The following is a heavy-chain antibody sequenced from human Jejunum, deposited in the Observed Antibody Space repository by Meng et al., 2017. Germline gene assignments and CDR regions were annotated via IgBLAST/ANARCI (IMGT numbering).Heavy chain of an antibody. CDR3: ARHEVDFDN. CDR1: GGSISGYF. CDR2: FTRGGTT. D-gene: IGHD1-26*01. J-gene: IGHJ4*02. Sequence: QVPLQQWGAGLLKPSETLSLTCAFYGGSISGYFWSRLRQAPGEGLEWVGEFTRGGTTNYNPSLKSRVTISADTSKNQFSLTLSSVSAADTAVYYCARHEVDFDNWGQGTLVTVSS. V-gene: IGHV4-34*02.